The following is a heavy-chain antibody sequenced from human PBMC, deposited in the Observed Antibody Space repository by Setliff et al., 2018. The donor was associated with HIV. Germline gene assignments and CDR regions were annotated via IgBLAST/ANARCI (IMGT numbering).Heavy chain of an antibody. D-gene: IGHD6-13*01. CDR1: GFTFSTDW. J-gene: IGHJ4*01. CDR2: IKEDGSAR. Sequence: PGGSLRLSCVASGFTFSTDWMSWVRQAPGKGLEWVANIKEDGSARYYVDSVKGRFTVSRDNAKNSLFLQMNSLSVEDTAVYYCARKAAALDYWGRGTLVTVSS. CDR3: ARKAAALDY. V-gene: IGHV3-7*01.